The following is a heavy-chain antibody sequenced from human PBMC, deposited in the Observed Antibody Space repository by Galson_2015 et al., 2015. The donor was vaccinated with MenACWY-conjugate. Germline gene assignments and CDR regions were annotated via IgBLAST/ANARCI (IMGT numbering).Heavy chain of an antibody. Sequence: SLRLSCAASGFTFSNYWMHWVRQAPGKGLEWVSRVNSDGTGTTYADSVKGRFIISRDNAKNTLYLQMNSLRAEDAAIYYCTKAAARYSTSSAFNWFDPWGQGALVTVSS. CDR1: GFTFSNYW. D-gene: IGHD6-6*01. V-gene: IGHV3-74*01. J-gene: IGHJ5*02. CDR3: TKAAARYSTSSAFNWFDP. CDR2: VNSDGTGT.